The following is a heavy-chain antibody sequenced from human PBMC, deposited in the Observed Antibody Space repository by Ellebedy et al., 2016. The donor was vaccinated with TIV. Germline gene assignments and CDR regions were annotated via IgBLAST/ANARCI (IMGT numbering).Heavy chain of an antibody. CDR3: ARGGLVGASDY. CDR1: GFTFSTYW. Sequence: GGSLRLSCAASGFTFSTYWMNWVRQAPGKGLEWVANINQDGSQKYYVGSAKGRFTISRDKAKNSLYLEMNSLRAEDTAIYYCARGGLVGASDYWGQGTLVTVSS. CDR2: INQDGSQK. J-gene: IGHJ4*02. V-gene: IGHV3-7*03. D-gene: IGHD1-26*01.